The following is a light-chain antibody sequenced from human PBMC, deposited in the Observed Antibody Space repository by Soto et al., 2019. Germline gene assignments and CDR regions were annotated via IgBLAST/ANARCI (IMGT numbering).Light chain of an antibody. CDR3: SSYAGSNNFDV. CDR1: SSDVGAYNY. V-gene: IGLV2-8*02. CDR2: EVS. J-gene: IGLJ1*01. Sequence: QSVVTQPPSASRSPGQSVTISCTGTSSDVGAYNYVSWYQQHPGKAPKLMIYEVSKRPSGVPDRFSGSKSGNTASLTVSGLQAEDEADYYCSSYAGSNNFDVFGTGTKVTVL.